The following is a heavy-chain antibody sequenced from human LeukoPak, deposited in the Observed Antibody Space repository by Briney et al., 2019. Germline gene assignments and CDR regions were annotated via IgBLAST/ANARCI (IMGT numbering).Heavy chain of an antibody. D-gene: IGHD5-24*01. CDR1: GYSFIGYH. V-gene: IGHV1-2*02. CDR2: TNPNTGGT. Sequence: GASVKVSCKASGYSFIGYHMHWVRQAPGQGLEWMGWTNPNTGGTKYAQKFQGRVTMTRDTSISTAYMELSSLRSDDTAVYFCASVEMATIGFEHWGQGTLVTVSS. CDR3: ASVEMATIGFEH. J-gene: IGHJ4*02.